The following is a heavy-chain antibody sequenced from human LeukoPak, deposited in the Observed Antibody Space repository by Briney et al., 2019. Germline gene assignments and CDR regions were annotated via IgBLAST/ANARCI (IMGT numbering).Heavy chain of an antibody. CDR2: IYTSGST. D-gene: IGHD6-13*01. V-gene: IGHV4-61*02. J-gene: IGHJ4*02. CDR1: GGSISSGSYY. CDR3: AREGFLSSSGSFDY. Sequence: SETLSLTCTVSGGSISSGSYYWSWIRQPAGKGLEWIGRIYTSGSTNYNPSLKSRVTISVDTSKNQFSLKLSSVTAADTAVYYCAREGFLSSSGSFDYWGQGTLVTVSS.